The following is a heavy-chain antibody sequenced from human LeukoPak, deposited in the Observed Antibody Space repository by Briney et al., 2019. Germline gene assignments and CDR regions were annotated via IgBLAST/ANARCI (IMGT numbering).Heavy chain of an antibody. D-gene: IGHD3-10*01. CDR2: IREDGNEK. CDR3: ARDLAGHYYGSGSSFDY. J-gene: IGHJ4*02. CDR1: GFTFSAYW. V-gene: IGHV3-7*01. Sequence: GGSLRLSCAASGFTFSAYWMSWVRQAPGKGREWVANIREDGNEKYYVDSVKGQFTISRDNAKHSLFLQMDSLRAEDTAVYYCARDLAGHYYGSGSSFDYWGQGTLVTVSS.